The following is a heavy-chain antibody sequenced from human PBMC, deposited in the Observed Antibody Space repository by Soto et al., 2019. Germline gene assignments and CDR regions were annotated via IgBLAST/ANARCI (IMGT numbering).Heavy chain of an antibody. D-gene: IGHD3-22*01. J-gene: IGHJ4*02. V-gene: IGHV4-34*01. Sequence: SETLSLTCAVYGGSFSAYYWSWIRQPPGKGLEWIGEINHSGGTSYNPSLKSRVTISVDTSKSQFSLKLTSVTAADRAVYYCARGSVDKVDSSAFYEYWGQGTPVTVSS. CDR1: GGSFSAYY. CDR2: INHSGGT. CDR3: ARGSVDKVDSSAFYEY.